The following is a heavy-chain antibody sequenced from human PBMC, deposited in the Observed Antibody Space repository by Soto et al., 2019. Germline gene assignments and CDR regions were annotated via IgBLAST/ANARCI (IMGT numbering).Heavy chain of an antibody. CDR3: ARGSETAIYFDY. J-gene: IGHJ4*02. CDR1: GGSISSGDYY. CDR2: IYYSGST. V-gene: IGHV4-30-4*01. Sequence: SETLSLTCTVSGGSISSGDYYWSWIRQPPGKGLEWIGYIYYSGSTYYNPSLKSRVTISVDTSKNQFSLKLSSVTAADTAVYYCARGSETAIYFDYWGQGTLVTVSS. D-gene: IGHD2-21*02.